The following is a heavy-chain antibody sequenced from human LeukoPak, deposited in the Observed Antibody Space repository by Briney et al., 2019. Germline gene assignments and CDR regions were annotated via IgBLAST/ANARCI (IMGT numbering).Heavy chain of an antibody. CDR2: INHSGST. D-gene: IGHD2-2*01. V-gene: IGHV4-34*01. J-gene: IGHJ6*02. CDR3: AQLGYCSSTSCAIQTNYGMDV. CDR1: GGSFSGYY. Sequence: SETLSLTCAVYGGSFSGYYWSWIRQPPGKGLEWIGEINHSGSTNYNPSLKSRVTISVDTSKNQFSLKLSSVTAADTAVYYCAQLGYCSSTSCAIQTNYGMDVWGQGTTVTVSS.